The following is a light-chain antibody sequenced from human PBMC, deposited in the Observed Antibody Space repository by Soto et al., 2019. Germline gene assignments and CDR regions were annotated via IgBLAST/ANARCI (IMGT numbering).Light chain of an antibody. Sequence: EIQSTQSPSTVSASVGDRVTITCRASQIISYSLACYQQKPGKAPKLLIYKASSLESGVPSRFSGSGFGTEFTLTISSLQPDDIATYYCQHYSRYPVTFGQGTKVDI. CDR2: KAS. CDR3: QHYSRYPVT. J-gene: IGKJ1*01. CDR1: QIISYS. V-gene: IGKV1-5*03.